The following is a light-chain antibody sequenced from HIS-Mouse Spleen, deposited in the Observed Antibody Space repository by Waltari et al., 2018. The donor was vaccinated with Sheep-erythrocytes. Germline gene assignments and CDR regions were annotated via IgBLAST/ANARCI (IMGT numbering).Light chain of an antibody. CDR2: QDS. CDR3: QAWDSSTAVV. V-gene: IGLV3-1*01. J-gene: IGLJ2*01. Sequence: SYELTQPPSVSVSPGQTASITCSGDKLGDKYACWYQQKPGQSPVLVIYQDSKRPSGLPALVSGYNSGHTATLTISGTQAMDEADYYCQAWDSSTAVVFGGGTKLTVL. CDR1: KLGDKY.